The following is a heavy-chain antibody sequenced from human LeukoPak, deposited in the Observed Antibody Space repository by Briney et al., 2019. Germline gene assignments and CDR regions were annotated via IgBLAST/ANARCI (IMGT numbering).Heavy chain of an antibody. CDR2: ITAGGDST. J-gene: IGHJ4*02. Sequence: QAGGSLRLSCAASGFTFSGYAMSWVRLAPGEGLDWVSAITAGGDSTYYAESVKGRFAISRDNLKNMVFLQMSTLRAEDTAIYYCAKSHASIWDVYDYWGQGTLVTDSS. CDR3: AKSHASIWDVYDY. CDR1: GFTFSGYA. V-gene: IGHV3-23*01. D-gene: IGHD6-13*01.